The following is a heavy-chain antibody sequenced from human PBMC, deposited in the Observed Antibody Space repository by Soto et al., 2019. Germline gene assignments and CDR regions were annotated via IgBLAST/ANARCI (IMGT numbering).Heavy chain of an antibody. D-gene: IGHD1-1*01. CDR1: GYTFTGYY. CDR3: GRARSHLPYIMGI. CDR2: INPNNSDT. J-gene: IGHJ6*02. Sequence: ASVKISCKASGYTFTGYYMHWVRQAPGQGLEWVGWINPNNSDTSYAQKYQDRVTLSRDTSINTGYMELGSLRSDDTAVFYCGRARSHLPYIMGIWGQGTSVTVS. V-gene: IGHV1-2*02.